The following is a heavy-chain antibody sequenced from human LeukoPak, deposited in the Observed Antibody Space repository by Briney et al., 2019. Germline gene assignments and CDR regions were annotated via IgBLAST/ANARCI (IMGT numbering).Heavy chain of an antibody. D-gene: IGHD2-15*01. J-gene: IGHJ4*02. CDR3: ARDEICSGGSCYSGALGY. V-gene: IGHV3-66*01. Sequence: SGGSLRLSCAVSGFIVSSNHMNWVRQAPGKGLEWVSVIYSGGYSGGGPFYADSVKGRFTTSSDSSKNTLFLQMNSLRAEDTAVYYCARDEICSGGSCYSGALGYWGQGTLVTVSS. CDR2: IYSGGYSGGGP. CDR1: GFIVSSNH.